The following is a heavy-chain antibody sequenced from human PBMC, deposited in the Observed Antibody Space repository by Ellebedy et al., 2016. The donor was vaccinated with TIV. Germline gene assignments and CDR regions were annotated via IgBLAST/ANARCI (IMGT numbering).Heavy chain of an antibody. Sequence: GGSLRLXXAASGFAFDDCAMNWVRQAPGKGLEWVSGISWNSGSKGYGDSVKGRFTISRDNAKNSLYLQMNSLRVEDTALYYCVKARFGGNSAFDYWGQGTLVTVSS. CDR1: GFAFDDCA. CDR3: VKARFGGNSAFDY. D-gene: IGHD4-23*01. V-gene: IGHV3-9*01. CDR2: ISWNSGSK. J-gene: IGHJ4*02.